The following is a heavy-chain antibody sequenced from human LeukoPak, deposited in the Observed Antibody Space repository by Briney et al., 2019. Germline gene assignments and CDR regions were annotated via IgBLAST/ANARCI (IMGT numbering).Heavy chain of an antibody. V-gene: IGHV4-39*07. J-gene: IGHJ4*02. CDR3: AREFDDSSGYYPPSRIDY. Sequence: SETLSLTCTVSGGSISSSSYYWGWIRQPPGKGLEWIGSIYYSGSTYYNPSLKSRVTISVDTSKNQFSLKLSSVTAADTAVYYCAREFDDSSGYYPPSRIDYWGQGTLVTVSS. CDR1: GGSISSSSYY. CDR2: IYYSGST. D-gene: IGHD3-22*01.